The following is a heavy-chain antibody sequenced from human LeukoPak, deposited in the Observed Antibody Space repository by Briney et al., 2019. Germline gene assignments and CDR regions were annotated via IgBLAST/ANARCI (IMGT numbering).Heavy chain of an antibody. CDR2: IYYRGST. CDR3: ARDYYDSSGFHFDY. CDR1: GGSISSYY. J-gene: IGHJ4*02. D-gene: IGHD3-22*01. Sequence: PSETLSLTCTVSGGSISSYYWSWIRQPPGEGLEWIGYIYYRGSTNYNPSLKSRVTISVDTSKNQFSLKLSSVTAADTAVYYCARDYYDSSGFHFDYWGQGTLVTVSS. V-gene: IGHV4-59*01.